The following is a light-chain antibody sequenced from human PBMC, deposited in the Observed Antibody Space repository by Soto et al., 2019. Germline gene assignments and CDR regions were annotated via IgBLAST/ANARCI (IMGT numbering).Light chain of an antibody. Sequence: DIQMTQSPSTLSASVGDRVTITCRASQSISSWLAWYQQKPGKAPKLLIYKASSLESGVPSRFSGSGSGTEFALTISSLQPDDFATYYCQQYRTFGQVTKV. V-gene: IGKV1-5*03. CDR3: QQYRT. J-gene: IGKJ1*01. CDR2: KAS. CDR1: QSISSW.